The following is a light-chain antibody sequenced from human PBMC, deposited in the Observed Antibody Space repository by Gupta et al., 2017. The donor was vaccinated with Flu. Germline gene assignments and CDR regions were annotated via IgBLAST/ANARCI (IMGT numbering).Light chain of an antibody. CDR3: QQDDTPPHT. CDR2: WAA. Sequence: MTQSPDSLAVSLGERATINCRSSQSVLYNSNNKDYLAWYQQKPGQPPKVLMYWAATRESGVPDRCSGSGSGTDVTLTISSLQAEDVAVYYCQQDDTPPHTFGRGTKMEIK. V-gene: IGKV4-1*01. J-gene: IGKJ2*01. CDR1: QSVLYNSNNKDY.